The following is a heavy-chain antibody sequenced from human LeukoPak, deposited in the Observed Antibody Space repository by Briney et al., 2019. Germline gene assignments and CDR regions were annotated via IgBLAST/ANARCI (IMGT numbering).Heavy chain of an antibody. CDR2: ISSNGGST. Sequence: PGGSLRLSCVASGFTFSSYAMGWVRQAPGKGLEYVSAISSNGGSTYYADSVKGRFTISRDNSKNTLYLQMSSLRAEDTAVYYCVKGDRVVGPFLMITFGGAKYYFDYWGQGTLVTVSS. J-gene: IGHJ4*02. D-gene: IGHD3-16*01. V-gene: IGHV3-64D*06. CDR1: GFTFSSYA. CDR3: VKGDRVVGPFLMITFGGAKYYFDY.